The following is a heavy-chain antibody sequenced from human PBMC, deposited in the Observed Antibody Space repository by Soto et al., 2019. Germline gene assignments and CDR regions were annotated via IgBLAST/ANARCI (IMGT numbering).Heavy chain of an antibody. CDR3: AKKSVDIVVVVAARPWYFDL. CDR1: GFTFSSYA. J-gene: IGHJ2*01. V-gene: IGHV3-23*01. D-gene: IGHD2-15*01. CDR2: ISGSGGST. Sequence: GGSLRLSCAASGFTFSSYAMSWVRQAPGKGLEWVSAISGSGGSTYYADSVKGRFTISRDNSKNTLYLQMNSLRAEDTAVYYCAKKSVDIVVVVAARPWYFDLWGRGTLVTVSS.